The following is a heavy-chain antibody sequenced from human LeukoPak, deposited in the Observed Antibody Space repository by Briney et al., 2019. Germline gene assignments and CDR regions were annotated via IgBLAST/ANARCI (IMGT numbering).Heavy chain of an antibody. Sequence: PGGSLRLSCAASGFTFSSYSMNWVRQAPGKGLEWVSSISSSSSYIYYADSVKGRFTISRDNAKNSLYLQMNSLRAEDTAVYYCARDRVHRAGYYYDSSGYPDYWGQGTLVTVSS. J-gene: IGHJ4*02. D-gene: IGHD3-22*01. CDR2: ISSSSSYI. CDR1: GFTFSSYS. V-gene: IGHV3-21*01. CDR3: ARDRVHRAGYYYDSSGYPDY.